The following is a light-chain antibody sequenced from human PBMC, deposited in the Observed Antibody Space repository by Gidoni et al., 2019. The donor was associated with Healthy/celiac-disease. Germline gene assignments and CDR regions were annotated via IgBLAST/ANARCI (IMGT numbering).Light chain of an antibody. CDR2: RNI. V-gene: IGLV1-47*01. CDR1: SSNVGSNY. Sequence: QSVLTQPPSASGTPGQRVTISCSGSSSNVGSNYVYWYHQRPGTSPTLLIYRNIQRPSGGPDRFSGSKSGTSASLAISGLRSEDEADYYCAAWDDTLSGPGVFGGGTKLTVL. CDR3: AAWDDTLSGPGV. J-gene: IGLJ2*01.